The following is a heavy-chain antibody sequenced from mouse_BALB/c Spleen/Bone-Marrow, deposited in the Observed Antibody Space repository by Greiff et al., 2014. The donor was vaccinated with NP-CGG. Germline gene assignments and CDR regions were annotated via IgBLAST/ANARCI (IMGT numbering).Heavy chain of an antibody. CDR2: IYPGDGDT. CDR3: ARDEHYFDC. Sequence: VQRVESGAELARPGASVKLSCKASGYTFTSYWMQWVKQRPGQGLEWIGAIYPGDGDTRYTQKFKGKATLTADKSSSTAYMQLSSLASEDSAVYYCARDEHYFDCWGQGTTLTVSS. V-gene: IGHV1-87*01. CDR1: GYTFTSYW. J-gene: IGHJ2*01.